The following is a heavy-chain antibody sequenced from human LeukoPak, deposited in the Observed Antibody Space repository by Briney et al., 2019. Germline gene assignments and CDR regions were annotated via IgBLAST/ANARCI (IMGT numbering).Heavy chain of an antibody. CDR2: ISSSSSYI. D-gene: IGHD3-22*01. Sequence: GGSLRLSCAAFGFTFSSYSMNWVRQAPGKGLEWVSSISSSSSYIYYADSVKGRFTISRDNAKNSLYLQMNSLRAEDTAVYYCARDSGYYYDTLDAFDIWGQGTMVTVSS. CDR1: GFTFSSYS. CDR3: ARDSGYYYDTLDAFDI. J-gene: IGHJ3*02. V-gene: IGHV3-21*01.